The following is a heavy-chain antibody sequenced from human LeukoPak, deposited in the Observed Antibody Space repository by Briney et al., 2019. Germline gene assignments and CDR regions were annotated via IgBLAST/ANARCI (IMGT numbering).Heavy chain of an antibody. CDR3: AREVRCPPGTPSCYYDS. CDR2: IYHSGST. Sequence: PSETLSLTCTVSGVSISSDNYYWSWIRQPPGKGLEWIGYIYHSGSTYYNPSLKSRVTISLDRSKNQFSLKLNSVTAADTAMYYCAREVRCPPGTPSCYYDSWGQGTLVTVSS. J-gene: IGHJ5*01. CDR1: GVSISSDNYY. V-gene: IGHV4-30-2*01. D-gene: IGHD3-22*01.